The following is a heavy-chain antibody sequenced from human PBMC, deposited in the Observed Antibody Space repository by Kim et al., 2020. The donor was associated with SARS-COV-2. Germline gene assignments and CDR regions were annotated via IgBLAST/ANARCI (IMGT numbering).Heavy chain of an antibody. CDR3: ARGGYCSGGNCRHFYYYYGMDV. V-gene: IGHV1-46*01. CDR1: GYTFTSYY. D-gene: IGHD2-15*01. J-gene: IGHJ6*04. Sequence: ASVKVSCKASGYTFTSYYMHWVRQAPGQGLEWMGIINPSGGSTKYAQKFQGRVTMTRDTSTSTVYMELSSLRSEDTAVYSCARGGYCSGGNCRHFYYYYGMDVWGKGTTVTVSS. CDR2: INPSGGST.